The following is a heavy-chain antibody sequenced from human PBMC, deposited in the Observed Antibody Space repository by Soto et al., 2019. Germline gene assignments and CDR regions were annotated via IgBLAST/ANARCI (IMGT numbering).Heavy chain of an antibody. D-gene: IGHD6-19*01. CDR2: ISYDGTNK. Sequence: GGSLRLSCAASGFMFSSYAMLWVRQSPGEGLEWVAAISYDGTNKYYADSIKGRFTISRDNSANTLFLQVNSLRREDTAMYYCARDPSPYTSGWYGIDFWGHGTLVTVSS. J-gene: IGHJ4*01. CDR1: GFMFSSYA. V-gene: IGHV3-30*04. CDR3: ARDPSPYTSGWYGIDF.